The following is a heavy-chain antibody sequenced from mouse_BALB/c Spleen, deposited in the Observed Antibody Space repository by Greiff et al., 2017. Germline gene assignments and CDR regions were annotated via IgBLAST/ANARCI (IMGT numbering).Heavy chain of an antibody. CDR3: ARSTTATTY. D-gene: IGHD1-2*01. J-gene: IGHJ3*01. V-gene: IGHV1-7*01. CDR1: GYTFTSYW. CDR2: INPSTGYT. Sequence: VQLQQSGAELAKPGASVKMSCKASGYTFTSYWMHWVKQRPGQGLEWIGYINPSTGYTEYNQKFKDKATLTADKSSSTAYMQLSSLTSEDSAVYYCARSTTATTYWGQGTLVTVSA.